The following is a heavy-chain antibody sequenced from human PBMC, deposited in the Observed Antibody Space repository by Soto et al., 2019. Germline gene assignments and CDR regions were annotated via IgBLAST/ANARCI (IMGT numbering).Heavy chain of an antibody. CDR3: ARTVLGPDLLADSFVDYYYYMDV. D-gene: IGHD3-9*01. CDR2: VYYTGST. V-gene: IGHV4-59*08. J-gene: IGHJ6*03. Sequence: SETLSLTCTVSGGSISNFYWSWIRQPPGKGLEWIGYVYYTGSTSYNPSLKRRVTFSADSSRGQFSLRLNSVTAADTAVYYCARTVLGPDLLADSFVDYYYYMDVWGQGTKVTVSS. CDR1: GGSISNFY.